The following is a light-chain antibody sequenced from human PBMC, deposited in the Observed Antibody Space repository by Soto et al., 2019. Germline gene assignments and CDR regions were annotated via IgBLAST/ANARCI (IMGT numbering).Light chain of an antibody. CDR2: GAS. Sequence: EVVMTQYPATLSVSLGERATLSCRASQSVTNSLAWYQQKPGQAPRLLIYGASSRATGIPDRFSGSGSGTDFTLTISRLEPEDFAVYYCQQYGSSPWTFGQGTMVDI. J-gene: IGKJ1*01. CDR1: QSVTNS. V-gene: IGKV3-20*01. CDR3: QQYGSSPWT.